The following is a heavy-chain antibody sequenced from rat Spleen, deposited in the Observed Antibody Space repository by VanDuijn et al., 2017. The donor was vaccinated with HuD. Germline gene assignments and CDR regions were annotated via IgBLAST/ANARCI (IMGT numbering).Heavy chain of an antibody. J-gene: IGHJ2*01. D-gene: IGHD1-9*01. CDR1: GFTFSSFP. CDR3: ARLMMPLKYYGYNYAGDY. V-gene: IGHV5-25*01. CDR2: ISSGGGGT. Sequence: EVQLVESGGGLVQPGRSLKLSCAASGFTFSSFPMAWVRQAPKKGLEWVASISSGGGGTYYPDSVKGRFTISRDNAKSTLYLQMDSLRSEDTATYYCARLMMPLKYYGYNYAGDYWGQGVMVTVSS.